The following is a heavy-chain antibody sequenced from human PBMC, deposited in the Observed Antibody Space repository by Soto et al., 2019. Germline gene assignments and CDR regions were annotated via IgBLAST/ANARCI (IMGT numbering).Heavy chain of an antibody. D-gene: IGHD6-13*01. V-gene: IGHV4-4*07. Sequence: ETLTLTCTVSVDSITTYYWSWIRQPAGKGLEWIGRIDTSGNTNYNPSLKSRVTMSVETSKKQFSLKLTSVTAADTAVYYCARYSNNWFQTEGMDVWGQGTTVTVSS. J-gene: IGHJ6*02. CDR2: IDTSGNT. CDR1: VDSITTYY. CDR3: ARYSNNWFQTEGMDV.